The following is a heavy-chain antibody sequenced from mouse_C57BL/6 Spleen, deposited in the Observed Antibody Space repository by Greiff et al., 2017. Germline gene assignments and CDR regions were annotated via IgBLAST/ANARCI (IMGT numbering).Heavy chain of an antibody. CDR1: GYTFTDYY. D-gene: IGHD3-3*01. CDR2: INPNNGGT. J-gene: IGHJ4*01. CDR3: ARGTGGHGYYPMDY. Sequence: EVQLQQSGPELVKPGASVKISCKASGYTFTDYYMNWVKQSHGKSLEWIGDINPNNGGTSYNQKFKGKATLTVDKSSSTAYMELRSLTSEDSAVYYCARGTGGHGYYPMDYWGQGTSVTVSS. V-gene: IGHV1-26*01.